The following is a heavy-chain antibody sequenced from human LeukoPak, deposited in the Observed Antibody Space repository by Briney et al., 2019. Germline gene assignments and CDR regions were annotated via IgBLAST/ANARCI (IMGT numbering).Heavy chain of an antibody. D-gene: IGHD4-23*01. CDR2: ISERGGST. V-gene: IGHV3-23*01. Sequence: GGSLRLTCAASGFTFSNFAMSWVRQAPGKGLEWVSSISERGGSTYYADSVKGRFTFSRDNAKNSLYLQMNSLRDEDTVVYYSARDGDGGLGSEYWGQGPLVTV. J-gene: IGHJ4*02. CDR1: GFTFSNFA. CDR3: ARDGDGGLGSEY.